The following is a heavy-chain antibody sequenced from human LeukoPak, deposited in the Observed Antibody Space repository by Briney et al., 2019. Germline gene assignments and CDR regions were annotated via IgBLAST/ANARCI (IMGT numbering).Heavy chain of an antibody. Sequence: GGSLRLSCAASGFTFRNYEINRVRQAPGKGLEWVSYISTGGSTVYYADSVKGRFTISRDNAKNSLYLQMNSLRAEDTAVYYCARSARGYSRDYWGQGTLVTVSS. D-gene: IGHD2-21*01. CDR1: GFTFRNYE. V-gene: IGHV3-48*03. CDR3: ARSARGYSRDY. J-gene: IGHJ4*02. CDR2: ISTGGSTV.